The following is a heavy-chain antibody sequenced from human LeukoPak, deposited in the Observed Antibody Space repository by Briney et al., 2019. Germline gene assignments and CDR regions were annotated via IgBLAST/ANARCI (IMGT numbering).Heavy chain of an antibody. D-gene: IGHD6-19*01. J-gene: IGHJ4*02. CDR3: AKDGGGWLSTGWYYFDY. CDR2: ISGGGANT. Sequence: PGGSLRLSCEASGFTFNNYAMGWVRQAPGKGLEWVATISGGGANTYYADFVKGRFTISRDNSENTVYLQMKYLRAEDTAIYFCAKDGGGWLSTGWYYFDYWSQGTLVTVSS. CDR1: GFTFNNYA. V-gene: IGHV3-23*01.